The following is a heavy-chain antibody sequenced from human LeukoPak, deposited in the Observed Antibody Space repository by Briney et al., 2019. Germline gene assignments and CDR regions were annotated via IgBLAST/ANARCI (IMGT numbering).Heavy chain of an antibody. Sequence: ATVKVSCKASGHTFTSYDINWVRQATGQGLEWIGWMNPNSGNTGYAQKFQGRVTMTRNTSISTAYMELSSLRSEDTAVYYCARVAEQQLSRKTVRPKAYYFDYWGQGTLVTVSS. V-gene: IGHV1-8*01. CDR3: ARVAEQQLSRKTVRPKAYYFDY. D-gene: IGHD6-13*01. CDR2: MNPNSGNT. CDR1: GHTFTSYD. J-gene: IGHJ4*02.